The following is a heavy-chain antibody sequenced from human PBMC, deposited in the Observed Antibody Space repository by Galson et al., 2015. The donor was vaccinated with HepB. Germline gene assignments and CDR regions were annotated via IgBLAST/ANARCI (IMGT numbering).Heavy chain of an antibody. J-gene: IGHJ4*02. D-gene: IGHD3-10*01. CDR2: IYPGDSDT. CDR3: AIWFGELVDLSYFDY. V-gene: IGHV5-51*01. Sequence: QSGAEVKKPGESLKISCKGSGYSFTSYWIGWVRQMPGKGLGWMGIIYPGDSDTGYSPSFQGQVTISADKSISTAYLQWSSLKASDTAMYYCAIWFGELVDLSYFDYWGQGTLVTVSS. CDR1: GYSFTSYW.